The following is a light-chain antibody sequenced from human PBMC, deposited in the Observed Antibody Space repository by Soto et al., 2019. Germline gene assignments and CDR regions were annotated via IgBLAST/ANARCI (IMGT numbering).Light chain of an antibody. J-gene: IGLJ2*01. CDR1: STDIGGYNY. Sequence: QAVVTQPASVSGSPGQSITISCTGTSTDIGGYNYVSWYQQHPGKAPKLMIYDVTDRPSGDSNRFSGSKSGNTASLTISGLQAEDEATYFCSSYTSSNTVLFGGGTKVTVL. CDR3: SSYTSSNTVL. CDR2: DVT. V-gene: IGLV2-14*01.